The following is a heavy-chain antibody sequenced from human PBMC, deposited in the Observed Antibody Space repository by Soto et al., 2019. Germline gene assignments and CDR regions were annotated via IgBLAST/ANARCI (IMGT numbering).Heavy chain of an antibody. D-gene: IGHD5-18*01. Sequence: SETLSLTCTVSGGSISSGDYYWSWIRQPPGKGLEWIGYIYYSGSTYYNPSLKSRVTISVDTSKNQFSLKLSSVTAADTAVYYCARERGYSYGFRGPDYWGQGTLVTVSS. CDR1: GGSISSGDYY. CDR2: IYYSGST. J-gene: IGHJ4*02. CDR3: ARERGYSYGFRGPDY. V-gene: IGHV4-30-4*01.